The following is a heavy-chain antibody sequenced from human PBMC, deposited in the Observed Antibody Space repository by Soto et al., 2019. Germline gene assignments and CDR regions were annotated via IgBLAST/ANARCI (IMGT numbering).Heavy chain of an antibody. J-gene: IGHJ4*02. Sequence: QVQLQESGPGLVKPSQTLSLTCTVSGGSIDNNGYSWTWIRQRPGGGLEWLGSNNYRADTYYTPSLRNRITISLDTSQNQVSLWLTSVTAADTGISYGARGGSGWKALNYFDSWGQGILVTVSS. CDR3: ARGGSGWKALNYFDS. V-gene: IGHV4-31*03. CDR1: GGSIDNNGYS. CDR2: NNYRADT. D-gene: IGHD6-19*01.